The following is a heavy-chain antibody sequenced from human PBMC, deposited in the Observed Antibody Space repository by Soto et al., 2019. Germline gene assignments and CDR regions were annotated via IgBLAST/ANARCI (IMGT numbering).Heavy chain of an antibody. D-gene: IGHD2-2*01. CDR1: GFTFSSYW. J-gene: IGHJ6*02. V-gene: IGHV3-7*04. Sequence: VQLVESGGGLVQPGGSLRLSCAASGFTFSSYWMDWVRQAPGEGLEWVANIKQDGSEKYYVDSVKGRITISRDKAKNSLSLQMNSLRAEDTAVYYCARDTSVVVAAVTYYYYGMAVWGQGTTVSVSS. CDR2: IKQDGSEK. CDR3: ARDTSVVVAAVTYYYYGMAV.